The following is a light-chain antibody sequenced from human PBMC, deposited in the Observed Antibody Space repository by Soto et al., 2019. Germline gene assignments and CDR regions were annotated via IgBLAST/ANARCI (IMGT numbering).Light chain of an antibody. CDR3: QQYGSLPRT. V-gene: IGKV3-20*01. Sequence: EIVMTQSPATLSVSPGERATLSCRASQSVSSNLAWYQRKPGQAPRLLIYHASIRATGIPDRFSGSGSGTDFTLTVSRLEPEDFAVYYCQQYGSLPRTFGQGTKVDIK. J-gene: IGKJ1*01. CDR2: HAS. CDR1: QSVSSN.